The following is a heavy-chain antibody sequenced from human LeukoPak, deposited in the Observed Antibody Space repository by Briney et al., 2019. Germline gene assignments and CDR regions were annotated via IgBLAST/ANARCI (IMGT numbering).Heavy chain of an antibody. D-gene: IGHD3-22*01. Sequence: GESLMISCKCSGYSFTSYWIGWVRQMPRKGLEWMGVIYPGDSYTRYSPSFQGQVTISADKSISTAYLQWSSLKPSDNAMYYCARVPDYYDSSGYYDYWGQGTLVTVSS. CDR3: ARVPDYYDSSGYYDY. CDR1: GYSFTSYW. V-gene: IGHV5-51*01. CDR2: IYPGDSYT. J-gene: IGHJ4*02.